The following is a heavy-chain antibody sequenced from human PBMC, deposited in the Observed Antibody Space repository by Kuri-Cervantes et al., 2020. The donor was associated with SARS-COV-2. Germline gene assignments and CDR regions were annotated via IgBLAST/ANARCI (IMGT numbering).Heavy chain of an antibody. J-gene: IGHJ6*03. Sequence: GGSLRLSCAASGFTFSRNAMHWVRQAPGKGLEYVSSISDNGGSTYYANSVKGRFTISRDNSKNTLYLQMDNLRAEDMAVYYCAKDRDTSGYYYYYMDVWGKGPTVTVSS. CDR1: GFTFSRNA. D-gene: IGHD3-22*01. CDR2: ISDNGGST. CDR3: AKDRDTSGYYYYYMDV. V-gene: IGHV3-64*01.